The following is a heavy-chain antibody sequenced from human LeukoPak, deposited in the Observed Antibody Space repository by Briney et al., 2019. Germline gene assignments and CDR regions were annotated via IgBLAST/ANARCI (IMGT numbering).Heavy chain of an antibody. CDR1: GGSISSYY. D-gene: IGHD5-18*01. J-gene: IGHJ5*02. CDR3: ARMLANTAMGNWFDP. CDR2: IYYSGST. V-gene: IGHV4-59*01. Sequence: SETLSLTCTVSGGSISSYYWSWIRQPPGKGLEWIGYIYYSGSTNYNPSLKSRVTISVDTSKNQFSLKLSSVTAADTAVYYCARMLANTAMGNWFDPWGQGTLVTVSS.